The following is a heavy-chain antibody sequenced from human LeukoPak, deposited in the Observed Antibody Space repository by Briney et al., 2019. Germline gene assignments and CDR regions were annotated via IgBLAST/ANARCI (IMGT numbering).Heavy chain of an antibody. Sequence: GGSLRLSCTASGFTFGDYAMSWVRQAPGKGLEWVGFYRSKAYGGTTEYAESVEGRFTISRDDSKSIAYLQMNSLKTEDTAVYYCTRNSGYDKNHDYWGQGTLVTVSS. V-gene: IGHV3-49*04. D-gene: IGHD5-12*01. CDR2: YRSKAYGGTT. J-gene: IGHJ4*02. CDR3: TRNSGYDKNHDY. CDR1: GFTFGDYA.